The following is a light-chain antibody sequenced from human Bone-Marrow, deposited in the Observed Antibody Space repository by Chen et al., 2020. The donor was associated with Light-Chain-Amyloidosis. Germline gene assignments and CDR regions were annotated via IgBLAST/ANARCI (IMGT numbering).Light chain of an antibody. CDR1: SSDVGGDNH. CDR3: SSYTITNTLV. CDR2: EVT. J-gene: IGLJ1*01. V-gene: IGLV2-14*01. Sequence: QSALTQPASVSGSPGQSITISCTGTSSDVGGDNHVSWYQQHPEKAPKLMIYEVTNRPSWVPDRFSGSKSDNTGSLTISGLQTEDEADYFCSSYTITNTLVFGSGTRVTVL.